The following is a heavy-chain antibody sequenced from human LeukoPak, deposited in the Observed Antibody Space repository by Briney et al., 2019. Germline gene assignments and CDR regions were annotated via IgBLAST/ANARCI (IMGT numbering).Heavy chain of an antibody. CDR1: GFTVSCNY. CDR2: IYSGGRT. Sequence: TGGSLRLSCAASGFTVSCNYMSWVRPAREKGLECGSVIYSGGRTYYADSVKGRFTISRDNSKNTLYLQMNSLRADDTAIYYCAKRIQYSSSSAYFDYWGQGTLVAVSS. J-gene: IGHJ4*02. CDR3: AKRIQYSSSSAYFDY. D-gene: IGHD6-6*01. V-gene: IGHV3-53*01.